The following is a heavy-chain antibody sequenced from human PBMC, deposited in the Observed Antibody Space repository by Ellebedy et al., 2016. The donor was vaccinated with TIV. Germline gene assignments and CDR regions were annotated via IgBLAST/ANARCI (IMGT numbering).Heavy chain of an antibody. CDR1: GGSISDYY. CDR3: ARTVVAANNWFDP. Sequence: MPSETLSLTCNVSGGSISDYYWGWFRRPPGKPLEWIGFVHYTGTTNFSPSLESPATMSTDVSKNQFSLNLKSVTAADTAVYYCARTVVAANNWFDPWGQGTLVTVSS. V-gene: IGHV4-59*12. D-gene: IGHD2-15*01. CDR2: VHYTGTT. J-gene: IGHJ5*02.